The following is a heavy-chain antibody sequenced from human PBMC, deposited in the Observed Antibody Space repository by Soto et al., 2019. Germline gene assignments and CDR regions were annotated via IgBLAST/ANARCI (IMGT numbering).Heavy chain of an antibody. CDR2: IDVEYGNT. Sequence: ASVNVSCQWSGCRLHSYLIFWVRQAPEQRSDMVGWIDVEYGNTKYYQSLKGRVTISSDTSAATVYMVLSGLTTVDKAVYYCARNRGTDSLDYWGQGTMVTVSS. CDR1: GCRLHSYL. J-gene: IGHJ4*02. CDR3: ARNRGTDSLDY. V-gene: IGHV1-3*01.